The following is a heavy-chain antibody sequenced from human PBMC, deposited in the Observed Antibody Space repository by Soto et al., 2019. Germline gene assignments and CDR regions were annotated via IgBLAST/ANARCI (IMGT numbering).Heavy chain of an antibody. D-gene: IGHD4-4*01. Sequence: QVQLQESGPGLVKPSGTLSLTCAVSGGSISSSNWWSWVRQPPGKGLEWIGEIYHSGSTNYNPSLQSRVTIAVDKSKNQFSLKLSSVTAADTAVYYCARAGDGDYSFDYWGQGTLVTVSS. CDR3: ARAGDGDYSFDY. CDR2: IYHSGST. J-gene: IGHJ4*02. V-gene: IGHV4-4*02. CDR1: GGSISSSNW.